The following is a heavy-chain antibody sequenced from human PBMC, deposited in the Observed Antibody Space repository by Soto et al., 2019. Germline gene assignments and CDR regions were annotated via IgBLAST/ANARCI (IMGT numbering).Heavy chain of an antibody. D-gene: IGHD6-13*01. J-gene: IGHJ5*01. Sequence: SETLSLTCAVSGASVSDGSDFWSWIRQPPGKGLEWLGYLSYGGSTGYNPSLKSRVTISSDTSKNQFSLRLFSVTAADTALYYCARATGYSSTWYDSWGQGQLVTVS. CDR1: GASVSDGSDF. CDR2: LSYGGST. V-gene: IGHV4-61*01. CDR3: ARATGYSSTWYDS.